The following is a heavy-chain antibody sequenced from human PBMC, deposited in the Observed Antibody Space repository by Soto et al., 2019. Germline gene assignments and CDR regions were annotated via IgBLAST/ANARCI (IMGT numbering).Heavy chain of an antibody. CDR2: INSDGSST. CDR3: ARDPSSGDYFDY. CDR1: GFTFSSYW. Sequence: GGSLRLSCAASGFTFSSYWMHWVLQAPGKGLVWVSRINSDGSSTSYADSVKVRFTISRDNAKNTLYLQMNSLRAEDTAVYYCARDPSSGDYFDYWGQGTLVTVSS. J-gene: IGHJ4*02. D-gene: IGHD2-15*01. V-gene: IGHV3-74*01.